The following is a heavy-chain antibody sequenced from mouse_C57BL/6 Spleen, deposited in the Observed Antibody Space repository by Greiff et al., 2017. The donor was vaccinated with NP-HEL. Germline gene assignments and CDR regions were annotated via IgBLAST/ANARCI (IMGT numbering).Heavy chain of an antibody. D-gene: IGHD2-1*01. Sequence: QVQLQQSGPELVKPGASVKISCKASGYAFSSSWMNWVKQRPGKGLEWIGRIYPGDGDTNYNGKFKGKATLTADKSSSTAYMQLSSLTSEDSAVYFCARFGGNGYYAMDYWGQGTSVTVSS. J-gene: IGHJ4*01. CDR3: ARFGGNGYYAMDY. CDR1: GYAFSSSW. CDR2: IYPGDGDT. V-gene: IGHV1-82*01.